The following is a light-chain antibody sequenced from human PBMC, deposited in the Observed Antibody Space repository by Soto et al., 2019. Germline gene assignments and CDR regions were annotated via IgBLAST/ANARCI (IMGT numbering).Light chain of an antibody. Sequence: QSVLTQSASVSGSPGQSITISCTGTSSDVGGSDYVSWYQQHPDKAPKLMIYHVSNRPSGVSNRFSGSKSGNTASLTISGLLADDEADYYCSSYSAGDTLYVFGTGTKVTVL. CDR2: HVS. CDR3: SSYSAGDTLYV. CDR1: SSDVGGSDY. J-gene: IGLJ1*01. V-gene: IGLV2-14*03.